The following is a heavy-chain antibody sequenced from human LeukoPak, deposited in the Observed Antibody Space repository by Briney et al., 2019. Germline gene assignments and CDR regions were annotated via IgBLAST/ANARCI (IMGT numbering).Heavy chain of an antibody. CDR3: ARAPRYYDSSGYYLGYYFDY. V-gene: IGHV4-34*01. D-gene: IGHD3-22*01. Sequence: SETLSLTCAVYGGSFSGYYWSWIRQPPGKGLEWIGEINHSGSTNYNPSLKSRVTISVDTSKNQFSLKLSSVTAADTAVYYCARAPRYYDSSGYYLGYYFDYWGQGTLVTSPQ. CDR2: INHSGST. CDR1: GGSFSGYY. J-gene: IGHJ4*02.